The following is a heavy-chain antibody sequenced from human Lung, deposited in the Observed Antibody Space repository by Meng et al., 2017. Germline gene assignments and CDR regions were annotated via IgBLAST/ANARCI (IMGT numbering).Heavy chain of an antibody. CDR2: INHSGST. CDR1: GGSFSDYY. Sequence: PLPQWGAGLLKSSETLSLTCVVSGGSFSDYYWSWIRQPPGKGLEWIGEINHSGSTNYNPSPESRATISVDTSQNNLSLKLSSVTAADSAVYYCARGPTTMAHDFDYWGQGTLVTVSS. CDR3: ARGPTTMAHDFDY. D-gene: IGHD4-11*01. V-gene: IGHV4-34*02. J-gene: IGHJ4*02.